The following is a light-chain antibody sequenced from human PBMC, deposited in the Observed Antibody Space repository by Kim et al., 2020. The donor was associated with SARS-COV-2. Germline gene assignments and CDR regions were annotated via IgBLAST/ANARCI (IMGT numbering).Light chain of an antibody. Sequence: SVAPGQPASITCSGDKLEDRYVCWFQQKPGQSPLLVISQDTKRPSGIPERFSGSNSGNTTTLTISGTQATDEADYFCQAWDSNTTVFGGGTQLTVL. CDR2: QDT. V-gene: IGLV3-1*01. J-gene: IGLJ2*01. CDR1: KLEDRY. CDR3: QAWDSNTTV.